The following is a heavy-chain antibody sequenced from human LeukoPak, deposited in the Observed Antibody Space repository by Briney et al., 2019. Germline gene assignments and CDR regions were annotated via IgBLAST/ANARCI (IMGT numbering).Heavy chain of an antibody. J-gene: IGHJ5*02. D-gene: IGHD1-1*01. CDR2: IWYDGSNK. CDR1: GFTFSSYG. Sequence: PGGSLRLSCAASGFTFSSYGMHWVRQAPGKGLEWVAVIWYDGSNKDYADSVKGRFTISRDNSKNMLYLQMNSLRVEDTAKYYCARAPSGTQLDPWGQGTLVTVSS. CDR3: ARAPSGTQLDP. V-gene: IGHV3-33*08.